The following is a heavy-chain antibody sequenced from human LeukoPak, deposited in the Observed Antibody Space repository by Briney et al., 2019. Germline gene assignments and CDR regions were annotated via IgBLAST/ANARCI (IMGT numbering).Heavy chain of an antibody. Sequence: SETLSLTCAVYGESFSGYYGSWIRQPPGKGLEWIGEINHSGSTNYNPSLKSRVTISGDTYKNQYSLKQSAVTAAYTAVYCCARAGPTPSRGVITSYYFYYGMDVWGKGTTVTVSS. J-gene: IGHJ6*04. CDR1: GESFSGYY. CDR2: INHSGST. V-gene: IGHV4-34*01. D-gene: IGHD3-10*01. CDR3: ARAGPTPSRGVITSYYFYYGMDV.